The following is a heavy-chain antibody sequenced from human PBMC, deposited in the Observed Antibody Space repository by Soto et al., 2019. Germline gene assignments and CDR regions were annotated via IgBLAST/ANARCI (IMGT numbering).Heavy chain of an antibody. CDR1: GISVSSNY. Sequence: EVQLVESGGGLVQTGGSLRLSCAASGISVSSNYMSWVRQAPGKGLQWVSLTYSGGNTYYADSVKGRFTISRDNSKNTLYLQMNRLRVEDTAVYDCARDGRWGGGSLWGQGPLVTVS. CDR3: ARDGRWGGGSL. CDR2: TYSGGNT. D-gene: IGHD2-15*01. J-gene: IGHJ4*02. V-gene: IGHV3-66*01.